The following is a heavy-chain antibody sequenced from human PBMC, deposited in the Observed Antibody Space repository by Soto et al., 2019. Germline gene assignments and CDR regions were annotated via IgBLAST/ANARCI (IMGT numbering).Heavy chain of an antibody. CDR1: GFTFSSYW. V-gene: IGHV3-7*01. Sequence: GGSLRLSCAASGFTFSSYWMSWVRQAPGKGLEWVANIKQDGSEKYYVDSVKGRFTISRDNAKNSLYLQMNSLRAEDTAVYYCARDPSLVGADGGEYYYYDGIDVWAQGTRVTVSS. CDR3: ARDPSLVGADGGEYYYYDGIDV. D-gene: IGHD1-26*01. J-gene: IGHJ6*02. CDR2: IKQDGSEK.